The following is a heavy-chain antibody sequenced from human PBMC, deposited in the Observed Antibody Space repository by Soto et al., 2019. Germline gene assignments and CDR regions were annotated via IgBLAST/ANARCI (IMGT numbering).Heavy chain of an antibody. Sequence: SETLSLTCAVYCGSFSGYYWSWIRQPPGKGLEWIGEMNHSRSANYNPSLKSRVTLSVDTSTNQFSLKLSSMTAADTAVYYCALRSMAVVPEYWGQGTLVTVSS. J-gene: IGHJ4*02. CDR1: CGSFSGYY. D-gene: IGHD3-22*01. V-gene: IGHV4-34*10. CDR2: MNHSRSA. CDR3: ALRSMAVVPEY.